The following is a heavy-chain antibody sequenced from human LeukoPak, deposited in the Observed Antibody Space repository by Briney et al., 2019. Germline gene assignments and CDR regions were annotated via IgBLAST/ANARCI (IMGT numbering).Heavy chain of an antibody. CDR2: IYYTGST. J-gene: IGHJ4*02. CDR1: GASISSSSHY. Sequence: SETLSLTCTVSGASISSSSHYWGWLRQPPGKGLEWLGSIYYTGSTYYNPSLKSRVTISVDTSKNQFSLKVSSVTAADTAVYYCARVTTLTSYFFDYWGQGTLVTVSS. V-gene: IGHV4-39*07. D-gene: IGHD4-11*01. CDR3: ARVTTLTSYFFDY.